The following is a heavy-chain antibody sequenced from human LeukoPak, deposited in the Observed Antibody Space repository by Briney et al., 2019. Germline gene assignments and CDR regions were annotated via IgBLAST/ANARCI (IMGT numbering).Heavy chain of an antibody. V-gene: IGHV3-48*03. CDR2: ISSSGSTI. Sequence: GGSLRLSCAASGFTFSSYEVNWVRQAPGKGLEWVSYISSSGSTIYYADSVKGRFTISRDNAKNSLYLQMNSLRAEDTSVYYCAREMGGYPFDYWGQGIQVTVSS. D-gene: IGHD5-12*01. CDR3: AREMGGYPFDY. CDR1: GFTFSSYE. J-gene: IGHJ4*02.